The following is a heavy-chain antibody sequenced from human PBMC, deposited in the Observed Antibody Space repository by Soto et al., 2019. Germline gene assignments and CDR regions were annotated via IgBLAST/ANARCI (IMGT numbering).Heavy chain of an antibody. D-gene: IGHD2-2*01. CDR3: VVVPAQKGGFDY. CDR2: IIPILGIA. J-gene: IGHJ4*02. V-gene: IGHV1-69*02. CDR1: GGTFSSYT. Sequence: ASVKVSCKASGGTFSSYTISWVRQAPGQGLEWMGRIIPILGIANYAQKFQGRVTITADKSTSTAYMELSSLRSEDTAVYYCVVVPAQKGGFDYWGQGTLVTVSS.